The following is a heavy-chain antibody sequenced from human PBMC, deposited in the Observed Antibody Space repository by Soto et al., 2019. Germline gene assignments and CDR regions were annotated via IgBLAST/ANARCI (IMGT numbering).Heavy chain of an antibody. CDR1: GGSFSGYY. V-gene: IGHV4-34*01. D-gene: IGHD2-2*01. J-gene: IGHJ6*02. CDR2: INHSGST. Sequence: SETLSLTCAVYGGSFSGYYWSWIRQPPGKGLEWIGEINHSGSTNYNPSLKSRVTISVDTSKNQFSLKLSSVTAADTAVYYCARGGIVVVPAAMGVRLTEQYYYYYGMDVWGQGTTVTVSS. CDR3: ARGGIVVVPAAMGVRLTEQYYYYYGMDV.